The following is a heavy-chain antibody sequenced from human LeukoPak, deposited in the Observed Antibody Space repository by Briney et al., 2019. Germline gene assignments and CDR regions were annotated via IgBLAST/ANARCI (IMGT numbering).Heavy chain of an antibody. CDR3: ARTWIQLWLNDY. Sequence: SVKVSCKASGGTFSSYAISWVRQAPGQGLEWMGGIIPIFGTANYAQKFQGRVTITADKSTSTAYMELSSLRSEDTAVYYCARTWIQLWLNDYWGQGTLVTVSS. V-gene: IGHV1-69*06. J-gene: IGHJ4*02. CDR2: IIPIFGTA. D-gene: IGHD5-18*01. CDR1: GGTFSSYA.